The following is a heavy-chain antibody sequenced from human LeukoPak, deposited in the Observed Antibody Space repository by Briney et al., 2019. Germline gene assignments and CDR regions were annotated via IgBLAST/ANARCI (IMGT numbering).Heavy chain of an antibody. Sequence: GGSLRLSCAASGFTFSNYAMSWVRQAPGKGLEWVSTISGSGGSTYFADSVKGRFTISRDNSKNTLYLQMNSLRAEDTAVYYCAKARTGWLRPGHDAFDIWGQGTMVTVSS. J-gene: IGHJ3*02. V-gene: IGHV3-23*01. CDR2: ISGSGGST. CDR1: GFTFSNYA. D-gene: IGHD5-12*01. CDR3: AKARTGWLRPGHDAFDI.